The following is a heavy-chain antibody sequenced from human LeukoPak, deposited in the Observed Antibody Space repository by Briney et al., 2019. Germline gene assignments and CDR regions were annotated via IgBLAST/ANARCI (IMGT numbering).Heavy chain of an antibody. CDR2: IYYSGST. Sequence: PSETLSLTCTVSGGSINSHYWSWIRQPPGKGLEWIGYIYYSGSTKYNPSLKSRVTISVDTSTNRFSLRLNSVTAAGMAVYYCARFDQQLVEGAIAYYDYYYMDVWGKGTTVTVSS. CDR3: ARFDQQLVEGAIAYYDYYYMDV. J-gene: IGHJ6*03. D-gene: IGHD6-13*01. V-gene: IGHV4-59*11. CDR1: GGSINSHY.